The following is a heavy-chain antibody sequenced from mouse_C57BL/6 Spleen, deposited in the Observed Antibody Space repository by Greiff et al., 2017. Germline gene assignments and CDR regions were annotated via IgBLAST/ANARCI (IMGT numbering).Heavy chain of an antibody. D-gene: IGHD1-1*01. J-gene: IGHJ1*03. CDR2: ISSGGSYT. V-gene: IGHV5-6*02. CDR3: ARRTITTVVATDWYFDV. Sequence: EVKVEESGGDLVKPGGSLKLSCAASGFTFSSYGMSWVRQTPDKRLEWVATISSGGSYTYYPDSVKGRFTISRDNAKNTLYLQMSSLKSEDTAMYYCARRTITTVVATDWYFDVWGTGTTVTVSS. CDR1: GFTFSSYG.